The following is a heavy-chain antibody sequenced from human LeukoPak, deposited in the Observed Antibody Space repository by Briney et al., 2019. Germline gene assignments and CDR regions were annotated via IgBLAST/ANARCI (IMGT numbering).Heavy chain of an antibody. CDR3: ARGSSGAGYYFDY. D-gene: IGHD3-22*01. CDR1: GFTFSSYE. CDR2: ISSSSSYI. J-gene: IGHJ4*02. V-gene: IGHV3-21*01. Sequence: GGSLRLSCAASGFTFSSYEMNWVRQAPGKGLEWVSSISSSSSYIYYADSVKGRFTISTDNAKYSLDLQMNSLRVEDTALYYCARGSSGAGYYFDYWGLGTLVTVSS.